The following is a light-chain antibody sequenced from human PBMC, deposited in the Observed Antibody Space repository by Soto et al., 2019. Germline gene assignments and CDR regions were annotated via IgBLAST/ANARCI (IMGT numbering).Light chain of an antibody. V-gene: IGKV1-5*01. Sequence: DIQMTQSPSTLSASVGDIVTITCRASQSISSWLAWYQQKPGKAPKLLIYDASSLESGVPSRFSGSGSGTEFTLTISSLQPDDFATYYCQQYNSYSRTFGQGTKVDI. CDR2: DAS. CDR3: QQYNSYSRT. CDR1: QSISSW. J-gene: IGKJ1*01.